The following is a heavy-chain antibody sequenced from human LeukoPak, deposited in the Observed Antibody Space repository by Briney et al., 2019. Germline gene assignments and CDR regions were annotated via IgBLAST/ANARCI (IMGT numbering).Heavy chain of an antibody. D-gene: IGHD6-13*01. CDR1: GFIFSRNA. Sequence: QSGGSLRLSCAASGFIFSRNAMSWVRQAPGKGLEWVSAISGSGDAPYYADSVKGRFTISRDNSKNTLYLQMNSLRAEDTAVYYCAKDGSWYTTWPPYYFDYWGQGTLVTVSS. CDR3: AKDGSWYTTWPPYYFDY. CDR2: ISGSGDAP. V-gene: IGHV3-23*01. J-gene: IGHJ4*02.